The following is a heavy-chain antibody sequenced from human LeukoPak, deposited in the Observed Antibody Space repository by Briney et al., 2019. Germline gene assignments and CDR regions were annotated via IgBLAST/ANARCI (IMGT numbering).Heavy chain of an antibody. D-gene: IGHD3-22*01. J-gene: IGHJ4*02. CDR3: ARDPPRVTMIVVAPDY. Sequence: ASVKVSCKASGGTFSSYAISWVRQAPGQGLEWMGGINPNSGGTNYAQKFQGRVTMTRDTSISTAYMELSRLRSDDTAVYYCARDPPRVTMIVVAPDYWGQGTLVTVSS. V-gene: IGHV1-2*02. CDR1: GGTFSSYA. CDR2: INPNSGGT.